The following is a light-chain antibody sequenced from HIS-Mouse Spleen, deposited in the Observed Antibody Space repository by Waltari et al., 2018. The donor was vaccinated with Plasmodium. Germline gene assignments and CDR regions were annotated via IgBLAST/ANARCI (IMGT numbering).Light chain of an antibody. J-gene: IGLJ3*02. CDR1: ALPKKY. Sequence: SYELTQPPSVSVSPGQTARITCSGAALPKKYAYWYQQKSGQAPVLVIDEDSKRPSGIPEGCSGSSSGTMATLTISGAQVEDEADYYCYSTDSSGNHRVFGGGTKLTVL. V-gene: IGLV3-10*01. CDR2: EDS. CDR3: YSTDSSGNHRV.